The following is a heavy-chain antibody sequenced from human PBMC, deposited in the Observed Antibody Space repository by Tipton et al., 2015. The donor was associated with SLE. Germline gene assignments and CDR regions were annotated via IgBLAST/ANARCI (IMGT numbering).Heavy chain of an antibody. Sequence: TLSLTCSVSGGSIRSSRYYWGWIRQPPGKGLEWIGTIFYTGITYYNPSLQSRVTISLDTSKNQFSLKLSSVTAADTAVYYCARVGRDTMVQGVINDAFDIWGQGTMVTVSS. CDR1: GGSIRSSRYY. J-gene: IGHJ3*02. CDR2: IFYTGIT. CDR3: ARVGRDTMVQGVINDAFDI. V-gene: IGHV4-39*07. D-gene: IGHD3-10*01.